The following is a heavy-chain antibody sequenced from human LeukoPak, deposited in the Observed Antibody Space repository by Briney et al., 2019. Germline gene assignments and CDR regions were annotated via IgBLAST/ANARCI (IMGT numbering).Heavy chain of an antibody. V-gene: IGHV3-23*01. CDR2: ISGSGGGT. J-gene: IGHJ4*02. D-gene: IGHD4-17*01. CDR3: AKSATTVTSNFEY. Sequence: GGSLRLSCAASGFTFSSHGMSWVRQAPGKGLEWVSGISGSGGGTFYADSVRGRFTISRDNSKNIAYLQMNSLRAEDTAVYYCAKSATTVTSNFEYWGQGTLVTVSS. CDR1: GFTFSSHG.